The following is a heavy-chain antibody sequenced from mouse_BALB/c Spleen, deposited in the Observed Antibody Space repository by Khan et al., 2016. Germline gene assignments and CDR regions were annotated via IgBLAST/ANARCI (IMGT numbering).Heavy chain of an antibody. CDR2: INPDSSTI. V-gene: IGHV4-1*02. D-gene: IGHD1-1*01. CDR3: ARLGCYGTMDY. CDR1: GFDFSRYW. Sequence: EVKLLESGGGLVQPGGSLKLSCAASGFDFSRYWMSWVRQAPGKGPEWIGEINPDSSTINYTPSLKGKFIISRDNAKNTLYLQMSKVRSEGTALYYCARLGCYGTMDYGGQGASVTVSS. J-gene: IGHJ4*01.